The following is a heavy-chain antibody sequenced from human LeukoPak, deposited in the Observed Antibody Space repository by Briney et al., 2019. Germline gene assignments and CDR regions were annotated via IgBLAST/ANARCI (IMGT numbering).Heavy chain of an antibody. CDR2: ISAYNGNT. CDR1: GYTFTSYG. V-gene: IGHV1-18*01. D-gene: IGHD3-10*01. Sequence: ASVKVSCKASGYTFTSYGISWVRQAPGQGLEWIGWISAYNGNTNYAQNLQGRVTMTTDTSTSTAYMELRSLRSDDTAVFYCARVATDYYGSGSYSGFDYWGQGTLVTVSS. CDR3: ARVATDYYGSGSYSGFDY. J-gene: IGHJ4*02.